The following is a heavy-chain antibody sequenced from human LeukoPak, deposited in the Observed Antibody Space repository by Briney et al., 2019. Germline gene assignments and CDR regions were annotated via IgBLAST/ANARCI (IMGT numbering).Heavy chain of an antibody. V-gene: IGHV1-2*06. Sequence: ASVKVSCKASGYTFTGYYMHWMRQAPGQGLEWMGRINPNSGGTNYAQKFQGRVTMTRDTSISTAYMELSRLRSDDTAVYYCARGESYSSSPDVWGQGTTVTVSS. CDR2: INPNSGGT. CDR3: ARGESYSSSPDV. D-gene: IGHD6-13*01. CDR1: GYTFTGYY. J-gene: IGHJ6*02.